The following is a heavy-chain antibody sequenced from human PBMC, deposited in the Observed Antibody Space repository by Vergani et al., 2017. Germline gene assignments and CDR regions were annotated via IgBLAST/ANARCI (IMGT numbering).Heavy chain of an antibody. J-gene: IGHJ4*02. CDR3: AKTLGDYEAYY. CDR2: IYHSGST. V-gene: IGHV4-38-2*01. CDR1: GYSISSGYY. D-gene: IGHD4-17*01. Sequence: QVQLQESGPGLVKPSETLSLTCAVSGYSISSGYYWGWIRQPPGKGLEWIGSIYHSGSTYYNPSLKRRVTISVDTSKNQFSLKLSSVTAADTAVYYCAKTLGDYEAYYWGQGTLVTVSS.